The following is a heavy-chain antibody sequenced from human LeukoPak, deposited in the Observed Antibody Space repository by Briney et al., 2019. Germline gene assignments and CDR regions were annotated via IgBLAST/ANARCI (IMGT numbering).Heavy chain of an antibody. CDR3: ATTLYYYDSPFDL. D-gene: IGHD3-22*01. CDR2: IYNSGST. J-gene: IGHJ2*01. CDR1: GGSISSYY. V-gene: IGHV4-59*13. Sequence: SETLSLTCTVSGGSISSYYWSWIRQPPGKGLEWIGYIYNSGSTKYSPSLKSRVTISLDTSKNRFSLKLSSVTAADTAVYYCATTLYYYDSPFDLWGRGTLVTVSS.